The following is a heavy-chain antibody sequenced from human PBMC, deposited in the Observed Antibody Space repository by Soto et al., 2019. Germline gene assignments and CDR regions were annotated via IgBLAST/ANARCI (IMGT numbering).Heavy chain of an antibody. CDR1: GYTFTGYY. CDR2: INPNSGGT. CDR3: AHTSAPRRVDV. J-gene: IGHJ6*02. V-gene: IGHV1-2*04. Sequence: QVQLVQSGAEVKKPGASVKVSCKASGYTFTGYYMHWVRQAPGQGLEWMGWINPNSGGTNYAQKFHGWVTMTRDTSKNQVVLTMTNMDPVDTATYYCAHTSAPRRVDVWGRGTTVTVSS.